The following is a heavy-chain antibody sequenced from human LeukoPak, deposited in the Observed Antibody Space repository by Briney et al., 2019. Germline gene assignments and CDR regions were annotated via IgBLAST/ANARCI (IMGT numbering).Heavy chain of an antibody. J-gene: IGHJ4*02. CDR2: IKQDGSEK. CDR1: GFTFSSYW. V-gene: IGHV3-7*01. D-gene: IGHD1-26*01. CDR3: ARGWDPLTY. Sequence: GGSLRLSCAASGFTFSSYWMTWVRQAPGKGLEWVANIKQDGSEKNYLDSVKGRFTISRDNAKNSLYLQMNSLRAEDTAVYYCARGWDPLTYWGQGTLVTVSS.